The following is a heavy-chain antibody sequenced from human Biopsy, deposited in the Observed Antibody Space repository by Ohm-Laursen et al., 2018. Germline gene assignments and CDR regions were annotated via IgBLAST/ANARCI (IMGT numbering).Heavy chain of an antibody. CDR2: ISGNSDII. CDR1: GFTFSSYA. Sequence: GSLRLSCAASGFTFSSYAMTWFRQAPGKGLEWVSTISGNSDIIYDTDSVKGRFTISRDNSKNILFLQVNNLRAEDTAIYYCTKADDFWSPEGYYYYFSGMDVWGQGTTVTVSS. V-gene: IGHV3-23*01. D-gene: IGHD3-3*01. J-gene: IGHJ6*02. CDR3: TKADDFWSPEGYYYYFSGMDV.